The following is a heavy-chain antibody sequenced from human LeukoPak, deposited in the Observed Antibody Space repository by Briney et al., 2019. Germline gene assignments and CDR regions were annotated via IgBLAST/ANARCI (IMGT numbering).Heavy chain of an antibody. D-gene: IGHD5-18*01. J-gene: IGHJ4*02. Sequence: GGSLRLSCAASGFTFSSYGMHWVRQAPGKGLEWVAFIRYDGSNKYYADSVKGRFTISRDNSKNTLYLQMNSLRAEDTAVYYCVKDRSTGYSYGDPSLDYWGQGTLVTVSS. CDR3: VKDRSTGYSYGDPSLDY. CDR1: GFTFSSYG. CDR2: IRYDGSNK. V-gene: IGHV3-30*02.